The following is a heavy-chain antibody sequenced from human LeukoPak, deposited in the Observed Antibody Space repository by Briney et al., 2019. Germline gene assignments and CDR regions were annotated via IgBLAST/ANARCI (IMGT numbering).Heavy chain of an antibody. J-gene: IGHJ3*02. CDR3: AKDRVVVPAAPGGFDI. Sequence: PGGSLRLSCAASGFTFSSYAMSWVRQAPGKGLEWVSAISGGGGSTYYADSVKGRFTISRDNSKNTLYLQMNSLRAEDTAVYYCAKDRVVVPAAPGGFDIWGQGTMVTVAS. CDR1: GFTFSSYA. CDR2: ISGGGGST. D-gene: IGHD2-2*01. V-gene: IGHV3-23*01.